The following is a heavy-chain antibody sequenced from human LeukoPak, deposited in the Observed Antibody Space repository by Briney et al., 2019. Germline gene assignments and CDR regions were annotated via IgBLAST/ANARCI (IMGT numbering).Heavy chain of an antibody. Sequence: PGGSLRLSCAASGFTFSSYAMHWVRQAPGKGLEWVAVISYDGSNKYYADSVKGRFTISRDNSKNTLYLQMNSLRAEDTAVYYCAKVLVIGRDYYYYYMDVWGKGTTVTVSS. D-gene: IGHD3-9*01. CDR2: ISYDGSNK. CDR1: GFTFSSYA. J-gene: IGHJ6*03. CDR3: AKVLVIGRDYYYYYMDV. V-gene: IGHV3-30-3*01.